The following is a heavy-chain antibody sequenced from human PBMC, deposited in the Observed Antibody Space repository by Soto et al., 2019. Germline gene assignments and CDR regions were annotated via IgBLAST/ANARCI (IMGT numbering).Heavy chain of an antibody. CDR3: ARDGVVSFDY. D-gene: IGHD2-15*01. CDR1: GFTFDDHA. CDR2: ITWNSLGI. J-gene: IGHJ4*02. V-gene: IGHV3-9*01. Sequence: EVPLVESGGGLVQPGRSLRLSCATSGFTFDDHAMHWVRQAPGKGLEWVAGITWNSLGIGYAGSVKGRFTISRDNAKNSLYLQMNSLRPEDTALYYCARDGVVSFDYWGQGTLVTVSS.